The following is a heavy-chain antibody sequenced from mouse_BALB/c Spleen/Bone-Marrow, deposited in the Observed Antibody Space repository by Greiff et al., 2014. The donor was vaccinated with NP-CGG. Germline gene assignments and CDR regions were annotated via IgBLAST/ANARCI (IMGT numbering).Heavy chain of an antibody. Sequence: QVQLQQSGAELVRPGSSVKISCKASGYAFSSYWMNWVKQRPGQGLEWIGQIYPGDGDTNYNGKFKGKATLTADKSSSTAYMQLSSLTSEDSAVYFCARRGYYYGSSYVDDWGQGTTRTVSS. CDR3: ARRGYYYGSSYVDD. J-gene: IGHJ2*01. V-gene: IGHV1-80*01. CDR1: GYAFSSYW. CDR2: IYPGDGDT. D-gene: IGHD1-1*01.